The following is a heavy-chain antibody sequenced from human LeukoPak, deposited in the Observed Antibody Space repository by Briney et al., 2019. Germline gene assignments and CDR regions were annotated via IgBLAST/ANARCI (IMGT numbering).Heavy chain of an antibody. D-gene: IGHD4-17*01. CDR3: ARDKYRLAYGDYRTDAFDI. V-gene: IGHV3-20*04. J-gene: IGHJ3*02. CDR1: GFTFDDYG. CDR2: INWNGGST. Sequence: PGGSLRLSCAASGFTFDDYGMSWVRQAPGKGLEWVSGINWNGGSTGYADSVKGRFTISRDNAKNSLYLQMNSLRAEDTAVYYCARDKYRLAYGDYRTDAFDIWGQGTMVTVSS.